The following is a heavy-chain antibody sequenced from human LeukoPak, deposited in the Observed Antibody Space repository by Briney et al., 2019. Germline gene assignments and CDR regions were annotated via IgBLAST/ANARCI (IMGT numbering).Heavy chain of an antibody. CDR2: MNPNSGNT. CDR1: GYTLTTYD. D-gene: IGHD3/OR15-3a*01. V-gene: IGHV1-8*01. CDR3: ARATKGLLHLTSYNWFDP. Sequence: ASVKVSCKASGYTLTTYDINWVRQATGQGLEWMGWMNPNSGNTGYAQKFQGRVTITRNTSISTAYMELSSLRSEDTAVYYCARATKGLLHLTSYNWFDPWGQGTLVTVSS. J-gene: IGHJ5*02.